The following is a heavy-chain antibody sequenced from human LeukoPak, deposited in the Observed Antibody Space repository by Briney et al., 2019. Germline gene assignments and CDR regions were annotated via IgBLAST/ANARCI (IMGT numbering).Heavy chain of an antibody. CDR2: IYPGDSDT. Sequence: PGESLKISCQGSGYSFTCYWIGWVRQMPGKGLEWMGIIYPGDSDTRYSPSFQGQVTISADKSISTAYLQWSSLKASDTAMYYCAMAGTDYYYGMDAWGQGTTVTVSS. V-gene: IGHV5-51*01. D-gene: IGHD6-19*01. J-gene: IGHJ6*02. CDR3: AMAGTDYYYGMDA. CDR1: GYSFTCYW.